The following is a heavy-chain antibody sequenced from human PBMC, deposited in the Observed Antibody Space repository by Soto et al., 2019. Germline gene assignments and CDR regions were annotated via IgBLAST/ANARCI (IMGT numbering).Heavy chain of an antibody. CDR2: IYPGDSDT. CDR1: GYSFTSYW. CDR3: ARLFNEGYCSGGSCHDYYYYGMDV. J-gene: IGHJ6*02. V-gene: IGHV5-51*01. D-gene: IGHD2-15*01. Sequence: HGESLKISCKGSGYSFTSYWIGWVRQMPGKGLEWMGIIYPGDSDTRYSPSFQGQVTISADKSISTAYLQWSSLKASDTAMYYCARLFNEGYCSGGSCHDYYYYGMDVWGQGTTVTVSS.